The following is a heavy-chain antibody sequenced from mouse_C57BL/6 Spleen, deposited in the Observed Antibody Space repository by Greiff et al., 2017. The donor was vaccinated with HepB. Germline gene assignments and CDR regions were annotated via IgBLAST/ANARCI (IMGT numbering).Heavy chain of an antibody. CDR1: GYTFTSYW. CDR3: ARPYGGDAMDY. Sequence: QVHVKQPGAELVRPGTSVKLSCKASGYTFTSYWMHWVKQRPGQGLEWIGVIDPSDSYTNYNQKFKGKATLTVDTSSSTAYMQLSSLTSEDSAVYYCARPYGGDAMDYWGQGTSVTVSS. V-gene: IGHV1-59*01. D-gene: IGHD1-1*02. J-gene: IGHJ4*01. CDR2: IDPSDSYT.